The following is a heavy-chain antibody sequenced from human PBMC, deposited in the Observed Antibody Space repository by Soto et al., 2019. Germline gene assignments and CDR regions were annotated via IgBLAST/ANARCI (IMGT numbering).Heavy chain of an antibody. CDR2: ISWNSGSI. CDR3: AKAGLWFGESICDYYYMAF. D-gene: IGHD3-10*01. CDR1: GFTFDDYA. Sequence: GGSLRLSCAASGFTFDDYAMHWVRQAPGKGLEWVSGISWNSGSIGYADSVKGRFTISRDNAKNSLYLQMNSLRAEDTALYYCAKAGLWFGESICDYYYMAFRGKRTSVTVSS. J-gene: IGHJ6*03. V-gene: IGHV3-9*01.